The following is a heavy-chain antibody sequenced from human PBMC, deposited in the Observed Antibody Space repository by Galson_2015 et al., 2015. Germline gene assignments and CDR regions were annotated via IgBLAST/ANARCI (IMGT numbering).Heavy chain of an antibody. CDR3: ARELGFTYYFDY. D-gene: IGHD3-10*01. Sequence: SVKVSCKASGYTFTNYFIQWVRQAPGKGLEWVGAINPSGAATFYAQKLQGRVTMTRGTPTSTVYVELSSLGSEDTAVYYCARELGFTYYFDYWGLGTLVTVSS. V-gene: IGHV1-46*04. CDR1: GYTFTNYF. CDR2: INPSGAAT. J-gene: IGHJ4*02.